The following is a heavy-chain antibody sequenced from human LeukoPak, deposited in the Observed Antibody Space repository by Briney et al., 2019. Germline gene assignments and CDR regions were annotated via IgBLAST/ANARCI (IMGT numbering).Heavy chain of an antibody. J-gene: IGHJ5*02. V-gene: IGHV3-23*01. CDR2: ISDSGGST. Sequence: PGGSLRLSCAASGFTFSSYAMRWVRQAPGKGLEWVSGISDSGGSTSNADSLKGRFTISRDNSKSTLYLQMNSLRAGDTAVYYCARGGRTGYCSSTSCYDNWFDPWGQGTLVTVSS. D-gene: IGHD2-2*01. CDR1: GFTFSSYA. CDR3: ARGGRTGYCSSTSCYDNWFDP.